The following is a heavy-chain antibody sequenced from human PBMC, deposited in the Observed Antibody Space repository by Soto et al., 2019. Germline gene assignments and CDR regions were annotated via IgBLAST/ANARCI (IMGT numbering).Heavy chain of an antibody. CDR3: ARQRTSVVTQAYFDV. D-gene: IGHD2-21*02. V-gene: IGHV4-39*01. CDR1: GDSINSRSYY. Sequence: SETLSLTCTVTGDSINSRSYYWGWIRQPPGKGLEWIGSIYYSGRTYNNPSLRSRVSMSIDTSKDQFSLKLKSVTAADTALYFCARQRTSVVTQAYFDVWGQGSLVTVSS. CDR2: IYYSGRT. J-gene: IGHJ4*02.